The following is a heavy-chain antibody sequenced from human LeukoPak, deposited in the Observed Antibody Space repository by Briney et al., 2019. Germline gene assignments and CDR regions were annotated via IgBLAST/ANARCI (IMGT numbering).Heavy chain of an antibody. Sequence: ASVKVSCKASGYTFTSYYMHWVRQAPGQGLERMGIINPSGGSTSYAQKFQGRVTMTRDTSTSTVYMELSSLRSEDTAVYYCARVAVPRTFDYWGQGTLVTVSS. CDR2: INPSGGST. J-gene: IGHJ4*02. V-gene: IGHV1-46*03. CDR3: ARVAVPRTFDY. D-gene: IGHD6-19*01. CDR1: GYTFTSYY.